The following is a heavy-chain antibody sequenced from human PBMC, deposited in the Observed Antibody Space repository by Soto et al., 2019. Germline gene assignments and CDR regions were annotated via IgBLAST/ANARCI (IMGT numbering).Heavy chain of an antibody. CDR3: ARDPTIAAAGIGDYYYGMDV. CDR2: IIPIFGTA. D-gene: IGHD6-13*01. V-gene: IGHV1-69*01. J-gene: IGHJ6*02. Sequence: QVQLVQSGAEVKKPGSSVKVSCKASGGTFSSYAISWARQAPGQGLEWMGGIIPIFGTANYAQKFQGRVTITADESTSTAYMELSSLRSEDTAVYYCARDPTIAAAGIGDYYYGMDVWGQGTTVTVSS. CDR1: GGTFSSYA.